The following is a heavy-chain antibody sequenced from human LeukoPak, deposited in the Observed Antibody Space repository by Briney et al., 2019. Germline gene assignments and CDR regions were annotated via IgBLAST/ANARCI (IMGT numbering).Heavy chain of an antibody. CDR3: AKDRPNYYESNGDYYRRNGDY. CDR1: GFTFSIYA. D-gene: IGHD3-22*01. CDR2: ISGSGGST. Sequence: PGGSLRLSCAASGFTFSIYAMSWVRQAPGKGLEWVSSISGSGGSTYYTDPVKGRVTMSRDTSTNTLYLKMNSLRAEDTAVYYCAKDRPNYYESNGDYYRRNGDYWSQGTLLTVSS. V-gene: IGHV3-23*01. J-gene: IGHJ4*02.